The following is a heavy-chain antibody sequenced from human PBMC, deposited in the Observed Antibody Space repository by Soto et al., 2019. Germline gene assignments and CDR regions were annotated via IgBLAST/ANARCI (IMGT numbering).Heavy chain of an antibody. Sequence: EVQLLESGGGLVQPGGSLRLSCAASGFTLSSNTMSWVRQAPGKGLEWVSSISSSGGSTYYADSVKGRFTISRDNSKNTLYLQMNSLRAEDTAVYYCAKAPPGDIVAARDYFDYWGQGTPVTVSS. CDR3: AKAPPGDIVAARDYFDY. CDR1: GFTLSSNT. J-gene: IGHJ4*02. D-gene: IGHD5-12*01. CDR2: ISSSGGST. V-gene: IGHV3-23*01.